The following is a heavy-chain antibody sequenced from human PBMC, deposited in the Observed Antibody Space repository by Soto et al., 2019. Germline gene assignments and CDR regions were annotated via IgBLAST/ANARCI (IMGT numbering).Heavy chain of an antibody. CDR2: TYYRSKWYN. J-gene: IGHJ6*02. Sequence: SQTLSLTCAISGDSVSSNSPAWNWIRQSPSRGLEWLGRTYYRSKWYNDYAVSVKSRITINPDTSKNQFSLQLNSVTPEDTAVYYCARETGYSSSYYYYGKDRERQASTVPVSS. CDR1: GDSVSSNSPA. CDR3: ARETGYSSSYYYYGKDR. D-gene: IGHD6-13*01. V-gene: IGHV6-1*01.